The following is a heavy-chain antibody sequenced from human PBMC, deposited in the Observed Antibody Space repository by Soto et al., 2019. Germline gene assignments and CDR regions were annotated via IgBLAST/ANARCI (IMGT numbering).Heavy chain of an antibody. CDR3: ARVLRTTTGTTHYYYYYGMDV. CDR2: ISAYNSNT. J-gene: IGHJ6*02. Sequence: GASVKVSCKASGYTFTSYGISWVRQAPGQGLEWMGWISAYNSNTNYAQKQKGRVTMTTDTTTSTAYLELGSLSFDDTVVYFFARVLRTTTGTTHYYYYYGMDVWGQGTTVTVS. CDR1: GYTFTSYG. D-gene: IGHD1-1*01. V-gene: IGHV1-18*01.